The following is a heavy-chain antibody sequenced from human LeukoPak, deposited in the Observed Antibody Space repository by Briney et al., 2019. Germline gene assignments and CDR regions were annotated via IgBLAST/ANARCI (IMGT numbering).Heavy chain of an antibody. CDR3: ARAPGDNWFDP. CDR2: VHYTGTT. Sequence: SETLSLTCTFSGDSMSYSYWRWIRQSPGKGLEWIAFVHYTGTTHYNPSLRSRVTISMDTSRNQYSLRMTSVTAADTAVYYCARAPGDNWFDPWGQGTLVTVSS. J-gene: IGHJ5*02. CDR1: GDSMSYSY. V-gene: IGHV4-59*12.